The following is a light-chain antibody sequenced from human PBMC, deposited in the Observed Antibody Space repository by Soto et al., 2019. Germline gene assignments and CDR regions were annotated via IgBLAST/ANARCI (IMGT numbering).Light chain of an antibody. CDR3: TSSTTGSLYV. J-gene: IGLJ1*01. V-gene: IGLV2-14*01. CDR2: KVT. CDR1: SSDVGGYNY. Sequence: QSALTQPASVSGSPGQSITLSCTGTSSDVGGYNYVSWYQQHPGKAPKLMIYKVTNRPSGVSYRFSGSKSGNTASLTISGLQAEDEADYFCTSSTTGSLYVFGTGTKLTVL.